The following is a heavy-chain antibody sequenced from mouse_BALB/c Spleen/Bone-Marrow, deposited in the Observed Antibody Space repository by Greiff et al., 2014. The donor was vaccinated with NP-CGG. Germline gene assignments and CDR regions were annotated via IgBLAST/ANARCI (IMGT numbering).Heavy chain of an antibody. D-gene: IGHD3-1*01. J-gene: IGHJ4*01. CDR1: GYTFTDYN. Sequence: EVKLEESGPELVKPGASVKISCKASGYTFTDYNMHWVKQSHGKSLEWIGYIYPYNGGTGYNQKFKSKATLTVDNSSSTAYMELRSLTSGDSTVYYCARSGVPYAMDYWGQGTSVTVPS. V-gene: IGHV1S29*02. CDR2: IYPYNGGT. CDR3: ARSGVPYAMDY.